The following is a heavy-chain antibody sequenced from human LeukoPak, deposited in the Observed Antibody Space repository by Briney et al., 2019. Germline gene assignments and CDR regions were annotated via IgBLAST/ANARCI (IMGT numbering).Heavy chain of an antibody. CDR2: ISSSGSTI. Sequence: GGSLRLSCAASGFTFSDYYMSWIRQAPGKGLEWVSYISSSGSTIYYADSVKGRFTISRDNAKNSLYLQMNSLRAEDTALYYCAREPSTVTTYYYYMDVWGKGTTVTVSS. D-gene: IGHD4-17*01. CDR3: AREPSTVTTYYYYMDV. V-gene: IGHV3-11*04. CDR1: GFTFSDYY. J-gene: IGHJ6*03.